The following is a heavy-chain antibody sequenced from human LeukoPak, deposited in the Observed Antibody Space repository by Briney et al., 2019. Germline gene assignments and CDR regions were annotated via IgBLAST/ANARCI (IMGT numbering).Heavy chain of an antibody. CDR3: TREYCSSTRCHEPNY. Sequence: GGSLRLSCTASGFTLGDYAVSWVRQAPGKGLEWVSFVSSKPYGGTTEYAASVKGRFTISRDDSKNIAYLQMNSLKTEDTAVYYCTREYCSSTRCHEPNYWGQGTLVTVSS. V-gene: IGHV3-49*04. CDR1: GFTLGDYA. D-gene: IGHD2-2*01. J-gene: IGHJ4*02. CDR2: VSSKPYGGTT.